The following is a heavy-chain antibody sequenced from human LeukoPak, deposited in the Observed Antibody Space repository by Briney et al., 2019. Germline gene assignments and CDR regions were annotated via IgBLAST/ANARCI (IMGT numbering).Heavy chain of an antibody. CDR3: ARVNSSSAWYVDY. V-gene: IGHV3-53*01. D-gene: IGHD6-19*01. J-gene: IGHJ4*02. CDR2: IYSGGST. Sequence: ETGGSLRLSCAASGFSVSINYMSWVRQAPGKGLEWVSVIYSGGSTYYADSVKGRFTISRDNSQNTLYLQMNRLRAEDTAVYYCARVNSSSAWYVDYWGQGTLVTVSS. CDR1: GFSVSINY.